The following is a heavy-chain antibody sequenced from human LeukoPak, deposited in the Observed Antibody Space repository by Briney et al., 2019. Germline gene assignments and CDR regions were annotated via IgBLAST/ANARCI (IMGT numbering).Heavy chain of an antibody. V-gene: IGHV4-59*08. Sequence: SETLSLTGTAPGCSISSYYWSWIRQPPGKGLEWIAYISDIGSINYNPSLKSRVTISLDTYKNQFSLKLSSVTAADTAVYYCAGHHPRNTVDFWGQGTLVTVSS. D-gene: IGHD2/OR15-2a*01. CDR1: GCSISSYY. CDR3: AGHHPRNTVDF. J-gene: IGHJ4*02. CDR2: ISDIGSI.